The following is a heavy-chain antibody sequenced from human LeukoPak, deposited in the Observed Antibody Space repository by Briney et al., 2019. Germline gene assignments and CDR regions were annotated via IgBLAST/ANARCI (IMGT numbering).Heavy chain of an antibody. D-gene: IGHD3-10*01. J-gene: IGHJ3*02. CDR1: GGSISSYY. CDR3: ASGEYTMAHAFDI. CDR2: IYYSGST. V-gene: IGHV4-59*01. Sequence: SETLSLTCTVSGGSISSYYWSWLRQPPGKGLEWIGYIYYSGSTNYNPSLKSRVTISVDTSKNQFSLKLSSVTAADTAVYYCASGEYTMAHAFDIWGQGTMVTVSS.